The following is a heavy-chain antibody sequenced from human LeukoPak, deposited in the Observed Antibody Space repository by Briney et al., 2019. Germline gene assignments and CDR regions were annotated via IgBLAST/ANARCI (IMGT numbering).Heavy chain of an antibody. V-gene: IGHV3-64*01. CDR1: GFTFSSYA. CDR3: ARGIVVVPAAMGYYFDY. CDR2: ISSNGGST. Sequence: GGSLRLYCAASGFTFSSYAMLWVRQAPGKGREYVSAISSNGGSTYYANSVKGRFTISRDNSKNTLYLQMGSLRAEDMAVYYCARGIVVVPAAMGYYFDYWGQGTLVTVSS. J-gene: IGHJ4*02. D-gene: IGHD2-2*01.